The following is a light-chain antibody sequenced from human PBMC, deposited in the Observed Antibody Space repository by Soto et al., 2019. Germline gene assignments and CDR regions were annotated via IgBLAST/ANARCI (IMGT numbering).Light chain of an antibody. J-gene: IGKJ5*01. V-gene: IGKV3-20*01. CDR1: QSVSSSY. CDR3: QQYGSSPPIT. Sequence: IGWMQSPGTLSLSPGERPALACKASQSVSSSYLAWYQQKPGQAPXLXXYGASSRATGIPDRFSGSGSGTDFTLTISRLEPEDFAVYYCQQYGSSPPITFGQGTRLEIK. CDR2: GAS.